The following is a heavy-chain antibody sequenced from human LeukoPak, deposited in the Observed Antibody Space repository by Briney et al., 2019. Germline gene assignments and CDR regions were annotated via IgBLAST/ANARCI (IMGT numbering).Heavy chain of an antibody. V-gene: IGHV4-59*01. J-gene: IGHJ4*02. Sequence: PSETLSLTCAVYGGSFSGYYWSWIRQPPGKGLEWIGYIYYSGSTNYNPSLKSPVTISVDTSKNQFSLKLSSVTAADTAVYYCARDLSGYYNYFDYWGQGTLVTVSS. CDR1: GGSFSGYY. D-gene: IGHD3-22*01. CDR3: ARDLSGYYNYFDY. CDR2: IYYSGST.